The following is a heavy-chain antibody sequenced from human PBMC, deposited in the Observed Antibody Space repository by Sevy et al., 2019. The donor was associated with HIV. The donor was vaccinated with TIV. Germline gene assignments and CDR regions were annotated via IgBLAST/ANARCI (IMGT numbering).Heavy chain of an antibody. CDR3: ARDSREWSVSPRPPDY. V-gene: IGHV3-30-3*01. J-gene: IGHJ4*02. Sequence: GGSLRLSCAASGLTFITYAMHWVRQAPGKGLEWVAVISYDGSNKYYADSVKGRFTISTDNSKNTLYLQMNSLRDEDTAVYYCARDSREWSVSPRPPDYWGQGTLVTVSS. CDR2: ISYDGSNK. D-gene: IGHD3-3*01. CDR1: GLTFITYA.